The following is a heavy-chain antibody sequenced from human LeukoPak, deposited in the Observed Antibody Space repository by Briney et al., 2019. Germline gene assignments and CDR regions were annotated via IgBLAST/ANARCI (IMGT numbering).Heavy chain of an antibody. CDR1: GFTFSSYG. D-gene: IGHD6-13*01. CDR2: ISYDRSNK. CDR3: AKVTYSSSWSRPFDY. V-gene: IGHV3-30*18. J-gene: IGHJ4*02. Sequence: GGSLRLSCAASGFTFSSYGMHWVRQAPGKGLEWVAVISYDRSNKYYADSVKGRFTISRDNSNNTLYLQMNSLRAEDTAVYYCAKVTYSSSWSRPFDYWGQGTLVTVSS.